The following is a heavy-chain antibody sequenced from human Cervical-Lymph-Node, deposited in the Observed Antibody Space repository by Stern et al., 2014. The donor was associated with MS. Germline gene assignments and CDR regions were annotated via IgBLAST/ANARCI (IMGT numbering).Heavy chain of an antibody. Sequence: QDQLVQSGAEVKKPGSSVKVSCKASGGTFSTYTFSWVRPAPGQGLEWMGGIVPVFPATNYAHKFKGRVTISADASTSTAYLDLTSLILEDTAVYYCATGGSRYFDYWGQGTLVTVSS. V-gene: IGHV1-69*12. D-gene: IGHD3-16*01. CDR3: ATGGSRYFDY. CDR2: IVPVFPAT. J-gene: IGHJ4*02. CDR1: GGTFSTYT.